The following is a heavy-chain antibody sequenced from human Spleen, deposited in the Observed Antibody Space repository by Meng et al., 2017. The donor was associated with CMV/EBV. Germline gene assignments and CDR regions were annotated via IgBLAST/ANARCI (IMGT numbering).Heavy chain of an antibody. CDR2: IYPADSDT. CDR3: ARQGSSWYNWFDP. CDR1: GYSFTSYW. V-gene: IGHV5-51*01. J-gene: IGHJ5*02. D-gene: IGHD6-13*01. Sequence: GESLKISCKGSGYSFTSYWIGWVRQMPGKGLECMGIIYPADSDTRYSPSFQGQVTISADKSISTAYLQWSSLKASDTAMYYCARQGSSWYNWFDPWGQGTLVTVSS.